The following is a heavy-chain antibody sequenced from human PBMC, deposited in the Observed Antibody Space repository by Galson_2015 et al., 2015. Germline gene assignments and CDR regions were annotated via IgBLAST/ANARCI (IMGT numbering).Heavy chain of an antibody. Sequence: SLRLSCAASGFTFSSYGMHWARQAPGKGLEGVAVMWYDGSNKYYADSVKGRFTISRDNSKNTLYLQMNSLRAEDTAVYYCARGRGVGATTLGYWGQGTLVTVSS. D-gene: IGHD1-26*01. CDR1: GFTFSSYG. CDR3: ARGRGVGATTLGY. CDR2: MWYDGSNK. V-gene: IGHV3-33*01. J-gene: IGHJ4*02.